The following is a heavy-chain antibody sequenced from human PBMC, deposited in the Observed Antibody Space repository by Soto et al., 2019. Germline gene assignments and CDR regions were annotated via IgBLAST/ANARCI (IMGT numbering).Heavy chain of an antibody. D-gene: IGHD1-26*01. V-gene: IGHV3-30-3*01. CDR1: GFTFSGYA. CDR2: ISHDGSKT. CDR3: ATENKNWELLY. J-gene: IGHJ4*02. Sequence: QVQLVESGGGVVQPGRSLRLSCAASGFTFSGYAMHWVRQAPGKGLEWVAVISHDGSKTYHADSVKGRFTISRDNSKNTLYLQMNSLRAEDTAVYYCATENKNWELLYWGQGTLVTVSS.